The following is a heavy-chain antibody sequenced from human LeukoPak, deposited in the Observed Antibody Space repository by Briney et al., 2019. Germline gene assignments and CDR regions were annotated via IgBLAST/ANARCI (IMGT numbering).Heavy chain of an antibody. CDR2: IGGSGDST. V-gene: IGHV3-23*01. D-gene: IGHD3-10*02. CDR3: AELGITMIGGV. CDR1: GFTFSSYA. J-gene: IGHJ6*04. Sequence: GGSLRLSCAASGFTFSSYAMTWVRQAPGKGLEWVSAIGGSGDSTYYADSVKGRFTISRDNAKNSLYLQMNSLRAEDTAVYYCAELGITMIGGVWGKGTTVTISS.